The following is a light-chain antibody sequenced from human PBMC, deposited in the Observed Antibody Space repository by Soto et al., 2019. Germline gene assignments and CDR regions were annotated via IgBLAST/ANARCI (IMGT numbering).Light chain of an antibody. Sequence: QLTQSPSSLSASVGDRVAITFRASQGISSYLAWYQKKPGKAPNLLIYAASTLQSGVPSRFSGSGSGTDFTLTISSLQPEDFATYYCQQLNTYPITFGQGTRLEI. CDR2: AAS. V-gene: IGKV1-9*01. CDR3: QQLNTYPIT. CDR1: QGISSY. J-gene: IGKJ5*01.